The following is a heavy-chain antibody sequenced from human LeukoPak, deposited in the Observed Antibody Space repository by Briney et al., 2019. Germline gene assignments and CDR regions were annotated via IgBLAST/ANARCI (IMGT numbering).Heavy chain of an antibody. CDR2: INADNGNT. J-gene: IGHJ4*02. Sequence: VASVKVSCKASGYTFTSYAMHWVRQAPGQKLEWMGWINADNGNTKYSQKFQGRVTITRDTSASTAYMELSSLRSEDTAVYYCARVVGCSGGSCLTPFDYWGQGTLVTVSS. V-gene: IGHV1-3*01. D-gene: IGHD2-15*01. CDR1: GYTFTSYA. CDR3: ARVVGCSGGSCLTPFDY.